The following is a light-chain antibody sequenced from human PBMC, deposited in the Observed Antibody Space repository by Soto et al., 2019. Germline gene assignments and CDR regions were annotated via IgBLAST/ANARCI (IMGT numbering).Light chain of an antibody. CDR2: DVS. J-gene: IGLJ2*01. CDR1: SNDVGGYNY. Sequence: QSALTQPASVSGSPGQSITISCTGTSNDVGGYNYVSWYQQHPGKAPKLMIYDVSNRPSGVSNRFSGSKSGNTASLTISGLQAEDEADYYCSSYTSSSTSVVFGGGTQLTVL. V-gene: IGLV2-14*01. CDR3: SSYTSSSTSVV.